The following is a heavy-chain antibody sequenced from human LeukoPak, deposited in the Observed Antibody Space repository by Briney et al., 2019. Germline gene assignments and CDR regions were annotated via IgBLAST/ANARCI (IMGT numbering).Heavy chain of an antibody. Sequence: GGSLRLSCAASGFTFSSYCMSWVRQAPGKGLEWVSSMSGSGGRTYYADSVKGRFTISRDNSKNTLYLQMNSLRAEDTAVYYCARGGNIGYDYNAFDVWGQGTMVTVSS. CDR1: GFTFSSYC. V-gene: IGHV3-23*01. J-gene: IGHJ3*01. CDR3: ARGGNIGYDYNAFDV. CDR2: MSGSGGRT. D-gene: IGHD3-22*01.